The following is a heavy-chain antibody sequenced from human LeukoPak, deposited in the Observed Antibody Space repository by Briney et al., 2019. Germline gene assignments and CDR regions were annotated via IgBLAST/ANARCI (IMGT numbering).Heavy chain of an antibody. CDR1: GYAFTGYY. CDR2: INPNSGGT. CDR3: ARELSRGGFDP. D-gene: IGHD3-10*01. J-gene: IGHJ5*02. Sequence: ASVKVSCKASGYAFTGYYMHWVRQAPGQGLEWMGWINPNSGGTNYAQKLQGRVTITRDTSISTAYMELSRLRSDDTAVYYCARELSRGGFDPWGQRTLVTVSS. V-gene: IGHV1-2*02.